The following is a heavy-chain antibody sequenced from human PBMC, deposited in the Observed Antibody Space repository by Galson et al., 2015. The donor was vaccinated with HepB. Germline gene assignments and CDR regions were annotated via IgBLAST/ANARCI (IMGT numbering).Heavy chain of an antibody. J-gene: IGHJ3*02. CDR2: INTANGIGNT. V-gene: IGHV1-3*04. CDR1: GYIFSTYA. Sequence: SVKVSCKASGYIFSTYAMHWVRQAPGQTLEWMGWINTANGIGNTKYSKNFQGRVTFTRDTSASTAYMELSSLRSEDTAVYYCARSIVSGWELYAFDIWGQGTVVTVSS. D-gene: IGHD5/OR15-5a*01. CDR3: ARSIVSGWELYAFDI.